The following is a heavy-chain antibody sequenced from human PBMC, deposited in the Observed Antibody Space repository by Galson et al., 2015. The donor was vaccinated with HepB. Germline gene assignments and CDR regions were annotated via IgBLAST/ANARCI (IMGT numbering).Heavy chain of an antibody. CDR1: GYTFTSYA. CDR2: INTNTGNP. CDR3: ARDYSSSWYLGAFDI. D-gene: IGHD6-13*01. Sequence: SVKVSCKASGYTFTSYAMNWVRQAPGQGLEWMGWINTNTGNPTYAQGFTGRFVFSLDTSVSTAYLQISSLKAEDTAVYYCARDYSSSWYLGAFDIWGQGTMVTVSS. V-gene: IGHV7-4-1*02. J-gene: IGHJ3*02.